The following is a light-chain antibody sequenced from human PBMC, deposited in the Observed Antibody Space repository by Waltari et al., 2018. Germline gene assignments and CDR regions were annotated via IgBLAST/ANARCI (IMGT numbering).Light chain of an antibody. CDR1: QSLLHSNGYNY. Sequence: DIVMTQSPLSLPVTPGESASISCRSSQSLLHSNGYNYLDWYLQKPGQSPQLLIYLGSNRASGVPDRFSGSGSGTDFTLKISRVVAEDVGVYYCMQALQSWTFGQGTKVEIK. CDR3: MQALQSWT. V-gene: IGKV2-28*01. J-gene: IGKJ1*01. CDR2: LGS.